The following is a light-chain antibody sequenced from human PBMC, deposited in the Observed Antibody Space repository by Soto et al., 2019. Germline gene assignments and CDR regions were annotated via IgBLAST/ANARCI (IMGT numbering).Light chain of an antibody. CDR1: QGISSY. CDR3: KKSYNIPRK. V-gene: IGKV1-39*01. J-gene: IGKJ1*01. Sequence: SSAVGDRVTLTCRASQGISSYLAWYQQKPGKATKLLIYAAYTLQSGVPSRFSGSGSGTDFTLTISSLQPEDFATYYCKKSYNIPRKCGHGTTGDLK. CDR2: AAY.